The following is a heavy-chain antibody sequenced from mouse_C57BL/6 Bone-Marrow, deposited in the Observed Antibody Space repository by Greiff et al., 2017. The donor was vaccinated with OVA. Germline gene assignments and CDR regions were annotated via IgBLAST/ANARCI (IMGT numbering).Heavy chain of an antibody. J-gene: IGHJ1*03. Sequence: EVQLQQSGPELVKPGASVKISCKASGYTFTDYYMNWVKQSHGQSLEWIGDINPNNGGTSYNQKFKGKATFTVDKSSSTAYMELRSLTSEDSAVYYCARELHGPDWDFDVWGTGTTVTVSS. CDR3: ARELHGPDWDFDV. CDR1: GYTFTDYY. D-gene: IGHD1-3*01. V-gene: IGHV1-26*01. CDR2: INPNNGGT.